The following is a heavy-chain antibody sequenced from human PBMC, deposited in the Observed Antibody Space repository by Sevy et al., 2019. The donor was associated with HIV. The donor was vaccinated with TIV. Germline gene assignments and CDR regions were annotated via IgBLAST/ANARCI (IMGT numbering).Heavy chain of an antibody. CDR3: ARGWRWLQLPDY. J-gene: IGHJ4*02. Sequence: ASVKVFCKASGYTFTSYDINWVRQATGQGLEWMGWMNPNSGNTGYAQKFQGRVTMTRNTSISTAYMELSSLRSEDTAVYYCARGWRWLQLPDYWGQGTLVTVSS. V-gene: IGHV1-8*01. CDR2: MNPNSGNT. CDR1: GYTFTSYD. D-gene: IGHD5-12*01.